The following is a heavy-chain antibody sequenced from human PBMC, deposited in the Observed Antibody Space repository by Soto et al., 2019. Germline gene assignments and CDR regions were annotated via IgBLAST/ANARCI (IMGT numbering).Heavy chain of an antibody. D-gene: IGHD6-19*01. CDR2: IYYSGST. CDR1: GGSISSGGYY. J-gene: IGHJ5*02. CDR3: ASYPGAGPLNWFDP. Sequence: SETLSLTCDVSGGSISSGGYYWSWIRQHPGKGLEWIGYIYYSGSTYYNPSLKSRVTISIDTSKNQFSLKLSSVTAADTAVYYCASYPGAGPLNWFDPWGQGILVTVSS. V-gene: IGHV4-31*11.